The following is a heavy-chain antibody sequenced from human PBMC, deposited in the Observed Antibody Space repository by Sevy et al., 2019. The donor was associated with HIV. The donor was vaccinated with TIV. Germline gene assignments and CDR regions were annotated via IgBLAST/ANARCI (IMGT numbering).Heavy chain of an antibody. D-gene: IGHD2-2*01. CDR1: GFNFNIYS. J-gene: IGHJ4*02. CDR3: AREGCSRPHDY. Sequence: GGALRLSCAVSGFNFNIYSMSWVRQAPGKGLEWVSPLSFGCGKINYADSVKGRFIISRDDSKNTLYLQMTSLRAEDKAVYCCAREGCSRPHDYWGQGTLVTVSS. V-gene: IGHV3-23*01. CDR2: LSFGCGKI.